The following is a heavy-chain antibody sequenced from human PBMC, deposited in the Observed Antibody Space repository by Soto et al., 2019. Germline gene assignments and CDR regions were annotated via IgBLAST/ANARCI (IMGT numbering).Heavy chain of an antibody. D-gene: IGHD2-21*02. CDR3: AKGGEHIVVVTAPAAYNWFDP. Sequence: GESLKISCAASGFTFSSYGMHWVRQAPGKGLEWVTFISYDGSDKYYADSVKGRFTISRDNSKNTLDLQMNSLRAEDTAVYYCAKGGEHIVVVTAPAAYNWFDPWGQGTLVTVSS. CDR2: ISYDGSDK. CDR1: GFTFSSYG. V-gene: IGHV3-30*18. J-gene: IGHJ5*02.